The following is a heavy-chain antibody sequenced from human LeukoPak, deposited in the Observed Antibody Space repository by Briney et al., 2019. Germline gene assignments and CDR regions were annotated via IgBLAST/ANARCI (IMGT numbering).Heavy chain of an antibody. CDR3: AKDRVDGTFDI. J-gene: IGHJ3*02. V-gene: IGHV3-30*18. Sequence: GGSLRLSCAASGFTFSSYGMHWVRQAPGKGLEWVAVISYDGSNKYYADSVKGRFTISRDNSKNTLYLQMNSLRAEDTAVYYCAKDRVDGTFDIWGQGTMVTVSS. D-gene: IGHD2-15*01. CDR2: ISYDGSNK. CDR1: GFTFSSYG.